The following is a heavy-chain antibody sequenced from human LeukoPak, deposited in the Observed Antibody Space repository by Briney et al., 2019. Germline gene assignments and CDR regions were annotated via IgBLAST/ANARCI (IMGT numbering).Heavy chain of an antibody. Sequence: SETLSLTCTVSGGSISSGDYYWTWIRQPPGKGLEWIGYIYYSGNTNYNPSLKSRVSISLDTSKNQFSLKLSSVTAADTAVYYCASYSNSLYYFDYWGQGTLVTVSS. J-gene: IGHJ4*02. CDR3: ASYSNSLYYFDY. CDR2: IYYSGNT. CDR1: GGSISSGDYY. V-gene: IGHV4-30-4*08. D-gene: IGHD4-11*01.